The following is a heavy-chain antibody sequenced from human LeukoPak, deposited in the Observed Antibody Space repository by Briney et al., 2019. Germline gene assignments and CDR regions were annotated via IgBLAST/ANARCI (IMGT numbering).Heavy chain of an antibody. Sequence: PGGSLRLSCAASGFTFDDYGMSWVRQAPGKGLEWVSGINWNGGSTGYAESVKGRFTISRDNAKNSLYLQMNSLRAEDTALYYCARDIREIAAAGTSDYWGQGTLVTVSS. CDR2: INWNGGST. V-gene: IGHV3-20*04. D-gene: IGHD6-13*01. J-gene: IGHJ4*02. CDR1: GFTFDDYG. CDR3: ARDIREIAAAGTSDY.